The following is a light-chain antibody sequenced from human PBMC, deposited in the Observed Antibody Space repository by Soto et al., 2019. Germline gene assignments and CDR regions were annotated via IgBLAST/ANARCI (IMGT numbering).Light chain of an antibody. J-gene: IGKJ1*01. CDR2: DAS. Sequence: EIVLTQSPGTLSLSPGERTTLSCRAIQSFSSNYLAWYQQKPGQAPRVLIYDASIRVAGIPDRFSGSGSGTDFTLTISRLEPEDFAIYYCQQYASSPRTFGQGTKV. CDR1: QSFSSNY. V-gene: IGKV3-20*01. CDR3: QQYASSPRT.